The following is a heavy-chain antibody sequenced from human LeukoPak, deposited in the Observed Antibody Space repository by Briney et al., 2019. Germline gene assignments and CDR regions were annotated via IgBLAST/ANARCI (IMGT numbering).Heavy chain of an antibody. Sequence: SETLSLTCTVSGGSISSDNYYWGWIRQSPGKGLEWIGSISYSGSTYYNPSLKSRVTISVDKSKNQFSLKLSSVTAADTAVYYCARAMVVAATLDNWFDPWGQGTLVTVSS. D-gene: IGHD2-15*01. CDR1: GGSISSDNYY. CDR3: ARAMVVAATLDNWFDP. CDR2: ISYSGST. J-gene: IGHJ5*02. V-gene: IGHV4-39*07.